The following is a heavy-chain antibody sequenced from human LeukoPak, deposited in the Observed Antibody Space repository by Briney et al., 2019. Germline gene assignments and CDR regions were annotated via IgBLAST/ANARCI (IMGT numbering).Heavy chain of an antibody. CDR1: GGSISSSNW. D-gene: IGHD6-13*01. V-gene: IGHV4-4*02. CDR2: IYHSGST. J-gene: IGHJ4*02. CDR3: ARTQSSSWFEVDY. Sequence: NSSETLSLTCAVSGGSISSSNWWSWVRQPPGKGLEWIGEIYHSGSTYYNPSLKSRVTISVDTSKNQFSLKLSSVTAADTAVYYCARTQSSSWFEVDYWGQGTLVTVSS.